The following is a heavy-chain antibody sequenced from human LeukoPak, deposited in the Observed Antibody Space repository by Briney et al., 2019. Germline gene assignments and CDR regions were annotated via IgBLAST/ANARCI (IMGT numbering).Heavy chain of an antibody. CDR1: GFTFSSFG. J-gene: IGHJ4*02. Sequence: GRSLRLSCAASGFTFSSFGMHWVRQAPGKGLEWVAFIWYDGSSKYYTDSVKGRFTISRDNSKNTLYLQMNSLRAEDTAVYYCAKGDSTSPFDYWGQGTLVTVSS. V-gene: IGHV3-33*06. CDR2: IWYDGSSK. D-gene: IGHD6-13*01. CDR3: AKGDSTSPFDY.